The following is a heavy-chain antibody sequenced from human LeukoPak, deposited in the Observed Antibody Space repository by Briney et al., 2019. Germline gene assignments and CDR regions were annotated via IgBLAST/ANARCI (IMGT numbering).Heavy chain of an antibody. D-gene: IGHD5-18*01. CDR3: AKDLGYSYGYIPFDY. J-gene: IGHJ4*02. CDR2: ISGSGGST. Sequence: GGSLRLSCAASGFTFSSYAMSWVRQAPGKGLEWVSAISGSGGSTYYADSVKGRLTISRDNSKNTLYLQMNSLRAEDTAVYYCAKDLGYSYGYIPFDYWGQGTLVTVSS. CDR1: GFTFSSYA. V-gene: IGHV3-23*01.